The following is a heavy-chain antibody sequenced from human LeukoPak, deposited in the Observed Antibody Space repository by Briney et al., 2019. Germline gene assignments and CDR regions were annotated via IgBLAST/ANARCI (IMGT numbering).Heavy chain of an antibody. Sequence: PSETLSLTCAVDGGSFSGYYWNWIRQPPGKGLEWIGEINHSGSTNYNPSLWGRVTMSVDTSKNQISLKLNSVTAADTAVYYCATDLYGGFFDYWGQGTLVTVSS. D-gene: IGHD4/OR15-4a*01. CDR3: ATDLYGGFFDY. J-gene: IGHJ4*02. V-gene: IGHV4-34*01. CDR2: INHSGST. CDR1: GGSFSGYY.